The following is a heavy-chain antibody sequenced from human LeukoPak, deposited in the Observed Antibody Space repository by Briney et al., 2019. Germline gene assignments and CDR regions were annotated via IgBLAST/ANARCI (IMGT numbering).Heavy chain of an antibody. CDR2: ISAYNGNT. CDR1: GYTFTSYG. J-gene: IGHJ4*02. V-gene: IGHV1-18*01. D-gene: IGHD2-2*01. CDR3: ARVPEDIVVVPAALPDY. Sequence: ASVKVSCKASGYTFTSYGISWVRQAPGQGLEWMGWISAYNGNTNYAQKLQGRGTMTTDTSTSTAYMELRSLRPDDTAVYYCARVPEDIVVVPAALPDYWGQGTLVTVSS.